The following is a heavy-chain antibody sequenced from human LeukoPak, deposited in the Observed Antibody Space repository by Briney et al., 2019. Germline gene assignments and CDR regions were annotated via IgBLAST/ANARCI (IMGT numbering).Heavy chain of an antibody. V-gene: IGHV3-74*01. CDR2: LNTDGDYT. CDR1: GFTFSSYW. J-gene: IGHJ4*02. D-gene: IGHD5-12*01. Sequence: GGSLRLSCVASGFTFSSYWMHWVRQAPGEGLVWVSRLNTDGDYTSYADSVKGRFTISRDNAKNTLYLQMNSLRVEDTAVYYRVGGYGGFWGQGTLVTVSS. CDR3: VGGYGGF.